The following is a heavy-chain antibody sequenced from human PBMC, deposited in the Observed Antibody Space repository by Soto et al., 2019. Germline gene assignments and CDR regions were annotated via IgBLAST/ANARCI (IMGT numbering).Heavy chain of an antibody. CDR3: ARVYSSGWYFDY. CDR2: ITNDSGIK. J-gene: IGHJ4*02. Sequence: PGGSLRLSCEASGFTFSSYSMNWVRHAPGKGLEWVSYITNDSGIKSYADSVKGRFAISRDNAEKSVYLQMNSLRDEDTALYYCARVYSSGWYFDYWGQGTLVTVAS. V-gene: IGHV3-48*02. CDR1: GFTFSSYS. D-gene: IGHD6-19*01.